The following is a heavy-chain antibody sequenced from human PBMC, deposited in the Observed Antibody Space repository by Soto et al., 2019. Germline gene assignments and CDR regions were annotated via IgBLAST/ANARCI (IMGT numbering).Heavy chain of an antibody. CDR2: TYGNDDK. J-gene: IGHJ5*02. CDR1: AFSLTTSGVG. Sequence: HITLKKPGPTLLKPTKALTVTCTFSAFSLTTSGVGGSWIRQPTGNALESFAPTYGNDDKRYSSSLKSMLTIIKDSTKNQVVFIVTIMDTMDTATYFGAHDVHGGTGFDPCVQGTLVTDS. D-gene: IGHD2-21*02. CDR3: AHDVHGGTGFDP. V-gene: IGHV2-5*01.